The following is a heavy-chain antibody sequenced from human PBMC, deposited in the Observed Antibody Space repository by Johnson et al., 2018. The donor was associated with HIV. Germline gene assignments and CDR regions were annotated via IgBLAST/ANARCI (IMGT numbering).Heavy chain of an antibody. CDR1: GFTFSSYA. J-gene: IGHJ3*02. V-gene: IGHV3-23*04. Sequence: VQLVESGGGLVQPGGSLRLSCAASGFTFSSYAMSWVRQAPGKGLEWVSVISGSGGCTYYADSVKGRFTISRDNSNNTLYLLMNSLRAEDTAVYYCASGSWEPSEDAFHIWGQGTMVTGSS. D-gene: IGHD1-26*01. CDR3: ASGSWEPSEDAFHI. CDR2: ISGSGGCT.